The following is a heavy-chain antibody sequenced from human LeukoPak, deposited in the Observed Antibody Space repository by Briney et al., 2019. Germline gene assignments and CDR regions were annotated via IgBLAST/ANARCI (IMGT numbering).Heavy chain of an antibody. J-gene: IGHJ4*02. V-gene: IGHV4-4*07. CDR1: GGSISSNY. Sequence: PSETLSLICTVSGGSISSNYWSWIRQPAGKGLEWIGRIYASGTTNYSPSLKSRVTMSLDTSKNKFSLKLSSVTAADTAVYFCAGEDWARYYFDYWGQGILVTVSS. CDR3: AGEDWARYYFDY. D-gene: IGHD3/OR15-3a*01. CDR2: IYASGTT.